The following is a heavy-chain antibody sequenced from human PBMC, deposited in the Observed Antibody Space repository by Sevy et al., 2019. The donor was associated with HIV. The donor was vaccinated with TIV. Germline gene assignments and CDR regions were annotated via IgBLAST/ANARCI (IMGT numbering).Heavy chain of an antibody. Sequence: GGSLRLSCAASGFTFSSYGMHWVRQAPGKGLEWVAVISYDGSNKYYADSVKGRFTISRDNSKNTLYLQMNSLRAEDTAVYYCAKGEDRGYYDFWSGYLGTKNYYYYGMDVWGQGTTVTVSS. CDR1: GFTFSSYG. CDR2: ISYDGSNK. CDR3: AKGEDRGYYDFWSGYLGTKNYYYYGMDV. D-gene: IGHD3-3*01. J-gene: IGHJ6*02. V-gene: IGHV3-30*18.